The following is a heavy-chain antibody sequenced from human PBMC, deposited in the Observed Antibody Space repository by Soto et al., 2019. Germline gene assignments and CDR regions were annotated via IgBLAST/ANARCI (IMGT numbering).Heavy chain of an antibody. CDR3: ARDVGYHYDGSPSGQFDF. CDR1: GNSISTTNW. Sequence: QVELQESGPGLVKPSGTLSLTCVVSGNSISTTNWWSWVRQSPGKGLEWIGEIYHSGSTNYNPSLKSRVTISVDKSKNQFSLKLSSVTAADMAVYYCARDVGYHYDGSPSGQFDFWGQGTLVTVSS. J-gene: IGHJ4*02. CDR2: IYHSGST. D-gene: IGHD3-22*01. V-gene: IGHV4-4*02.